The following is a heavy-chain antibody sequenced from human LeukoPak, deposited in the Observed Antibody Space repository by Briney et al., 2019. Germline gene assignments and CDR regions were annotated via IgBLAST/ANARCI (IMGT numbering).Heavy chain of an antibody. CDR1: GGTFSSYA. CDR3: ARDHYDFWSGYYKPNWFDP. D-gene: IGHD3-3*01. CDR2: IIPIFGIA. J-gene: IGHJ5*02. Sequence: AASVKVSCKASGGTFSSYAISWVRQAPGQGLEWMGGIIPIFGIANYAQKFQGRVTITADESTSTAYMELSSLRSEDTAVYYCARDHYDFWSGYYKPNWFDPWGQGTLVTVSS. V-gene: IGHV1-69*13.